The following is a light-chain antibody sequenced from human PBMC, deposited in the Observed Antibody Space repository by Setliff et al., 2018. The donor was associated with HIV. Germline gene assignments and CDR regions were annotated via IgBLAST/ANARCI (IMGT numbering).Light chain of an antibody. CDR1: SSDVGGYNY. Sequence: ALTQPASVSGSPGQSITISCTGTSSDVGGYNYVSWYQQHPGKAPKLIIYDVSDRPSGVSRRFSGSKSGNTASLTISGLQAEDEAGYYCKSYAANSTPYLFGTGTKVTVL. CDR2: DVS. CDR3: KSYAANSTPYL. V-gene: IGLV2-14*03. J-gene: IGLJ1*01.